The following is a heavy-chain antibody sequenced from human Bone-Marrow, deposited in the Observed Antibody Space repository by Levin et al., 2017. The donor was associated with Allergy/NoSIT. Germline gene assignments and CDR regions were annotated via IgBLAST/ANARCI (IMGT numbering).Heavy chain of an antibody. Sequence: GESLKISCKVSGYTLIELSMHWVRQAPGKGLEWMGGFDPENGETVYAQKFQGRVTMTEDSSTDTAYMDLSSLRSEDTAVYYCATHKWNKGLDVWGQGTMVTVSS. CDR2: FDPENGET. CDR3: ATHKWNKGLDV. D-gene: IGHD1/OR15-1a*01. V-gene: IGHV1-24*01. CDR1: GYTLIELS. J-gene: IGHJ3*01.